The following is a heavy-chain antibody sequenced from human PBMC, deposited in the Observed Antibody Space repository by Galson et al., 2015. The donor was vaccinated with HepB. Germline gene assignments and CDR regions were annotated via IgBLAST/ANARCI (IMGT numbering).Heavy chain of an antibody. CDR1: GFTFSSYG. D-gene: IGHD2-2*01. CDR2: ISYDGSNK. Sequence: SLRLSCAASGFTFSSYGMHWVRQAPGKGLEWVAVISYDGSNKYYADSVKGRFTISRDNSKNTLYLQMNSLRAEDTAVYYCAKDHGPYCSSTSCSSDYWGQGTLVTVSS. V-gene: IGHV3-30*18. CDR3: AKDHGPYCSSTSCSSDY. J-gene: IGHJ4*02.